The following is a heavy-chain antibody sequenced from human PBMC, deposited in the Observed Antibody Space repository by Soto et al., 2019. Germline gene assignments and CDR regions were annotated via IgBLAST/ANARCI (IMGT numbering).Heavy chain of an antibody. Sequence: GGSLRLSCAASGFTFSIYAMTWVRQAPGKGLEWVSTIGGSGGDTSYADFVRGHFTISRDNSRNTLYLQMNSLRAEDTAVYYCAKDAPGSGWLSDYWGQGTLVTVSS. D-gene: IGHD3-22*01. J-gene: IGHJ4*02. CDR3: AKDAPGSGWLSDY. V-gene: IGHV3-23*01. CDR1: GFTFSIYA. CDR2: IGGSGGDT.